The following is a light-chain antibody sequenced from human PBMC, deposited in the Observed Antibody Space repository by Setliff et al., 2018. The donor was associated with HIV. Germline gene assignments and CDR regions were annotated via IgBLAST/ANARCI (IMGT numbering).Light chain of an antibody. CDR1: RSLEHNDGNTY. J-gene: IGKJ3*01. CDR2: KVS. CDR3: LQGTHWPPT. Sequence: DVVMTQSPLSLSVPLGQPASISCRSSRSLEHNDGNTYMVWFHQRPGQTPRRLIYKVSDRDSGVPDRFSGSGSGSDFTLKISRVEAEDVGVYYCLQGTHWPPTFGPGTKVDIK. V-gene: IGKV2-30*02.